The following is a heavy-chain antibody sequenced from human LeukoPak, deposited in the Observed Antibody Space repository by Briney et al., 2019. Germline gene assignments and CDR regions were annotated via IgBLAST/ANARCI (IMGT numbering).Heavy chain of an antibody. Sequence: SETLSLTCTVSGGSISSSSYYWGWIRQPPGKGLEWIGEIYHSGSTNYNPSLKSRVTISVDKSKNQFSLKLSSVTAADTAVYYCARGGRDTAMVTGALDPWGQGTLVTVSS. CDR2: IYHSGST. CDR3: ARGGRDTAMVTGALDP. V-gene: IGHV4-39*07. D-gene: IGHD5-18*01. J-gene: IGHJ5*02. CDR1: GGSISSSSYY.